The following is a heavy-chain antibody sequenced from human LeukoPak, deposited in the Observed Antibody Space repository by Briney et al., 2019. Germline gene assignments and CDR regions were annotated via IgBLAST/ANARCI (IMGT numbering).Heavy chain of an antibody. CDR3: ARGSRFGVVERDAFDI. CDR1: GFTFSRYS. CDR2: ISISSNYI. J-gene: IGHJ3*02. Sequence: GGSLRLSCAASGFTFSRYSMNWVRQAPGKGLEWVSSISISSNYIYYTDSVKGRCTISRDNGKNSLYLQMNSLRAEDTAVYFCARGSRFGVVERDAFDIWGRGTMVTVSS. V-gene: IGHV3-21*01. D-gene: IGHD3-3*01.